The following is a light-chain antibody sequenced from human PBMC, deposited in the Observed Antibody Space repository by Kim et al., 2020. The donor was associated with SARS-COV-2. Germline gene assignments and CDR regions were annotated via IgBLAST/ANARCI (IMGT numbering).Light chain of an antibody. J-gene: IGLJ3*02. Sequence: VSPGQTTSITGSGVKLGVKYACWYQQKPGQSPVLVIYQDSKRPSGIPERFSGSNSGNTATLTISGTQAMDEADYYCQAWDSSTWVFGGGTQLTVL. V-gene: IGLV3-1*01. CDR3: QAWDSSTWV. CDR1: KLGVKY. CDR2: QDS.